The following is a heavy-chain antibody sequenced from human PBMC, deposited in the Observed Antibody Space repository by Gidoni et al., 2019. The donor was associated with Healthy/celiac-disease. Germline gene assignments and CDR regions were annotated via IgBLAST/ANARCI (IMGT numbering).Heavy chain of an antibody. Sequence: QVQLVESGGGVVQPGRSLRLSCAASGFTFSSYGMHWVRQAPGKGLEWVAVISYDGSNKYYADSVKGRFTISRDNSKNTLYLQMNSLRAEDTAVYYCAKEASEWFRESYYFDYWGQGTLVTVSS. V-gene: IGHV3-30*18. D-gene: IGHD3-10*01. J-gene: IGHJ4*02. CDR2: ISYDGSNK. CDR1: GFTFSSYG. CDR3: AKEASEWFRESYYFDY.